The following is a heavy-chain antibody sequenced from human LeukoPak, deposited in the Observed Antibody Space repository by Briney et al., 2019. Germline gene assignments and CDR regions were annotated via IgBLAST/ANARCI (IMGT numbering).Heavy chain of an antibody. J-gene: IGHJ4*02. CDR3: ASSPLMVRGVVFDY. Sequence: GGSLRLSCAASGFTFSSYWTHWVRQAPGKGLVWVSRINSDGSSTSYADSVKGRFTISRDNAKNTLYLQMNSLRAEDTAVYYCASSPLMVRGVVFDYWGQGTLVTVSS. CDR1: GFTFSSYW. V-gene: IGHV3-74*01. CDR2: INSDGSST. D-gene: IGHD3-10*01.